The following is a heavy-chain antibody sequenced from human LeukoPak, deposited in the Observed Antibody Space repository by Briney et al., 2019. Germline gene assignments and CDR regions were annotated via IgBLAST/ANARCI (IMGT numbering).Heavy chain of an antibody. CDR1: GDSISSYY. CDR2: IYYSGST. D-gene: IGHD3-10*01. V-gene: IGHV4-59*08. Sequence: SETLSLTCTVSGDSISSYYWTWIRQPPGKGLEWIGYIYYSGSTNYNPSLKSRVTISVDTSKNQFSLELSSVTAADTAVYYCARSHMVRGIDYWGQGTLVTVSS. CDR3: ARSHMVRGIDY. J-gene: IGHJ4*02.